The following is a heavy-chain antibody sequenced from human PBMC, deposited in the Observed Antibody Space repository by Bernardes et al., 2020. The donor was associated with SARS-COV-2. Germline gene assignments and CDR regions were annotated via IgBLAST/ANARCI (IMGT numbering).Heavy chain of an antibody. Sequence: ASVKVSCKASGYSFSSYGNIWVRQAPGQGLEWMGWISAYNGNIEYAQKFQGRVTMTTDTSANTGYMDLRSLRSDDTAVYYCARESTPGLRAIGYWGQGSLVAVSS. CDR1: GYSFSSYG. V-gene: IGHV1-18*01. J-gene: IGHJ4*02. CDR2: ISAYNGNI. CDR3: ARESTPGLRAIGY. D-gene: IGHD3-16*01.